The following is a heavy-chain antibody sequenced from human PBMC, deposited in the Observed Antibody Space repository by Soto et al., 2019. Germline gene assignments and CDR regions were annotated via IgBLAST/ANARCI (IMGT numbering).Heavy chain of an antibody. Sequence: PGGSLRLSCAASGFTFSGSAMHWVRQASGKGLEWVGRIRSKAKSYATVYAASVKGRFTISRDDSKNTAYLQMNSLKIEDTAVYYCTRLGIAAAGTDYWGQGTLVTVSS. J-gene: IGHJ4*02. CDR2: IRSKAKSYAT. V-gene: IGHV3-73*01. CDR1: GFTFSGSA. CDR3: TRLGIAAAGTDY. D-gene: IGHD6-13*01.